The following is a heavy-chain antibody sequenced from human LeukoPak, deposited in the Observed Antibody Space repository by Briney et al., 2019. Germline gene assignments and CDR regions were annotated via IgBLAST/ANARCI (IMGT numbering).Heavy chain of an antibody. CDR3: TIGGEYDILTGYYVY. J-gene: IGHJ4*02. D-gene: IGHD3-9*01. CDR1: GYTFTSYG. V-gene: IGHV1-2*02. CDR2: INPNSGGT. Sequence: ASVKVSCKASGYTFTSYGISWVRQAPGQGLEWMGWINPNSGGTNYAQKFQGRVTMTRDTSISTAYMELSRLRSDDTAVYHCTIGGEYDILTGYYVYWGQGTLVTVSS.